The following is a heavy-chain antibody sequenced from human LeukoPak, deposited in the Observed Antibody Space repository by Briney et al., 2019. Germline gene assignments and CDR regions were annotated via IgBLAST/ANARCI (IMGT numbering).Heavy chain of an antibody. V-gene: IGHV3-21*01. CDR2: FSSSSSYI. CDR1: GFTFSGYR. D-gene: IGHD3-10*01. Sequence: PGGSLRLSCAASGFTFSGYRMNWVRQAPGKGLEWVSSFSSSSSYIFYADSVKGRFTISRDNAKNSLYLQMNSLRAEDTAVYYCARPITMVRGALDYWGQGTLVTVSS. J-gene: IGHJ4*02. CDR3: ARPITMVRGALDY.